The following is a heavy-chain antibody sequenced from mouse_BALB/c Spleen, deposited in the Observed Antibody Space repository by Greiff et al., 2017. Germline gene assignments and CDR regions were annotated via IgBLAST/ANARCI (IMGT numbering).Heavy chain of an antibody. J-gene: IGHJ3*01. V-gene: IGHV2-9*02. CDR1: GFSLTSYG. CDR2: IWAGGST. CDR3: ARGEYDKAWFAY. Sequence: VKLVESGPGLVAPSQSLSITCTVSGFSLTSYGVHWVRQPPGKGLEWLGVIWAGGSTNYNSALMSRLSISKDNSKSQVFLKMNSLQTDDTAMYYCARGEYDKAWFAYWGQGTLVTVSA. D-gene: IGHD2-14*01.